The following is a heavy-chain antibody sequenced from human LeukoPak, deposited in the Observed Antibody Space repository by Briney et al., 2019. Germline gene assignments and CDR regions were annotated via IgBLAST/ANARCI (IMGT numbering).Heavy chain of an antibody. CDR2: IYYSGIT. CDR1: GGSISSSSYY. V-gene: IGHV4-39*01. D-gene: IGHD2-2*03. Sequence: SETLSLTCTVSGGSISSSSYYWGWIRQPPGKGLEWIGSIYYSGITYYNPSLKSRVSLSVDTSKKQFSLKLSSVTAADTAVHYCARQDGYCSSTSCTGYFDSWGQGTLVTVSS. J-gene: IGHJ4*02. CDR3: ARQDGYCSSTSCTGYFDS.